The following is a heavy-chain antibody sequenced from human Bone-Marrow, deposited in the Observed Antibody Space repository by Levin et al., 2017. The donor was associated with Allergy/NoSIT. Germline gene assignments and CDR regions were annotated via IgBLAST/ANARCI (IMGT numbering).Heavy chain of an antibody. V-gene: IGHV3-11*01. CDR2: VSKDSYRS. J-gene: IGHJ4*02. D-gene: IGHD2-15*01. CDR3: VRDGGLIDY. Sequence: KAGGSLRLSCAASGFTFSDYYMSWVRQAPGKGLEWISYVSKDSYRSYYADSVRGRFIIFRDNAKNSLYLQMNSLSVEDTAVYYCVRDGGLIDYWGRGTLVTVSS. CDR1: GFTFSDYY.